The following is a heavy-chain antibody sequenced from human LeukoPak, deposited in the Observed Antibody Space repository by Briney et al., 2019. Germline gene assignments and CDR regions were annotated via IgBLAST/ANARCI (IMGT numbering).Heavy chain of an antibody. CDR3: ARVLWFGESTFDP. CDR2: MNPNSGNT. Sequence: ASVKVSCKASGYTFTSYDINWVRQATGQGLEWMGWMNPNSGNTGYAQKFQGRVTITADESTSTAYMELSSLRSEDTAVYYCARVLWFGESTFDPWGQGTLVTVSS. V-gene: IGHV1-8*01. D-gene: IGHD3-10*01. J-gene: IGHJ5*02. CDR1: GYTFTSYD.